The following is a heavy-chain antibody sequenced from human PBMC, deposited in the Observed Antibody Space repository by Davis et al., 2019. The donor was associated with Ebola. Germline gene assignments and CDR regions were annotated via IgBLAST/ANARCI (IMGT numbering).Heavy chain of an antibody. J-gene: IGHJ6*02. CDR2: IWYDGSNK. CDR3: AKSRGSSWYGMDV. V-gene: IGHV3-33*03. Sequence: GESLKISCAASGFTFSSYAMHWVRQAPGKGLEWVAVIWYDGSNKYYADSVKGRFTISRDNAKNTLYLQMNSLRAEDTAVYYCAKSRGSSWYGMDVWGQGTTVTVSS. CDR1: GFTFSSYA. D-gene: IGHD6-13*01.